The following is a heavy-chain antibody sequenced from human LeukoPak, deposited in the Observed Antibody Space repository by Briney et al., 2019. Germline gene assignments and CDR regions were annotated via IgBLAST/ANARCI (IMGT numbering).Heavy chain of an antibody. CDR1: GFTFSSYS. J-gene: IGHJ4*02. D-gene: IGHD5-12*01. Sequence: KGGGLRRLPCAPSGFTFSSYSMNWVRQAPGKGLEWVSSISSSSSSYIYYADSVKGRFTISRDNAKNSLYLQMNSLRAEDTAVYYCASGYDSGFDYWGQGNLVTVAS. CDR3: ASGYDSGFDY. V-gene: IGHV3-21*04. CDR2: ISSSSSSYI.